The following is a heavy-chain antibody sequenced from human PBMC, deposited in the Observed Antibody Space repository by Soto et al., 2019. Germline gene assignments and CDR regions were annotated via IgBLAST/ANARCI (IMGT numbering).Heavy chain of an antibody. J-gene: IGHJ6*02. CDR1: GGPISSYN. D-gene: IGHD3-3*01. CDR2: IYYSGST. V-gene: IGHV4-59*01. Sequence: ALSLTCTVSGGPISSYNRSWIRQPPGKGLEWIGYIYYSGSTNYNPSLKSRVTISVDTSKNQFSMKLSSVTAADTAVYYCARVGYDFWSGYFGYGMDVWGQGTTVIVSS. CDR3: ARVGYDFWSGYFGYGMDV.